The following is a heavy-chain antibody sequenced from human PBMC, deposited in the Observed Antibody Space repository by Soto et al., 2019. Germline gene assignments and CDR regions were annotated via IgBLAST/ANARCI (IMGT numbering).Heavy chain of an antibody. V-gene: IGHV4-31*03. CDR1: GGSLSSSGCY. J-gene: IGHJ5*02. CDR3: AREPVDNYSGGIYYGWFGT. Sequence: QVQLQESGPGLVEPSQTLSLTCTVSGGSLSSSGCYWTWIRQHPGKGLEWIGYIYDSGRTKYNPSLQSRVSIAVDTSKNQFSLKLSSVPAAETAVYYGAREPVDNYSGGIYYGWFGTGGQGTLVTVSS. CDR2: IYDSGRT. D-gene: IGHD2-15*01.